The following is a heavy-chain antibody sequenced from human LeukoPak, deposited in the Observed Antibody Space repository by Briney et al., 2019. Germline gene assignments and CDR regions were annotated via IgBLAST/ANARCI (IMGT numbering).Heavy chain of an antibody. CDR3: AGVRYYDFWSGLDP. D-gene: IGHD3-3*01. J-gene: IGHJ5*02. CDR1: GYTFTSYG. Sequence: GASVKVSCKASGYTFTSYGISWVRQAPGQGLEWMGWISAYNGNTNYAQKLQGRVTMTTDTSTSTAYMELRSLRSDDTAVYYCAGVRYYDFWSGLDPWGQGTLVTVSS. CDR2: ISAYNGNT. V-gene: IGHV1-18*01.